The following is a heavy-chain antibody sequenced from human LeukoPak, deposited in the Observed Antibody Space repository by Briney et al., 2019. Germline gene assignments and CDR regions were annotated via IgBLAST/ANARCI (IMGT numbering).Heavy chain of an antibody. V-gene: IGHV1-18*01. Sequence: ASVKVSCKAFGYTFTSYGISWVRQAPGQGLEWMGWISAYNGNTNYAQKLQGRVTMTTDTSTSTAYMELRSLRSDDTAVYYCARDKSRTAMVTSFDYWGQGTLVTVSS. CDR1: GYTFTSYG. CDR3: ARDKSRTAMVTSFDY. CDR2: ISAYNGNT. J-gene: IGHJ4*02. D-gene: IGHD5-18*01.